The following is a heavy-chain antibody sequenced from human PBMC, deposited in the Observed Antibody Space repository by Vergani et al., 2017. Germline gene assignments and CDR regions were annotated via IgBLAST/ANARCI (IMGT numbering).Heavy chain of an antibody. D-gene: IGHD2-2*02. V-gene: IGHV2-5*01. CDR1: GFSLSTSGVG. J-gene: IGHJ5*02. Sequence: QITLKESGPTLVKPTQTLTLTCTFSGFSLSTSGVGLVWIRQPPGKALEWLALIYWNDDKRYSPSLKSRLTITKDTSKNQVVLTMTNMDPVDTATYYCAHTQDIVVVPAAIEGWFDPWGQGTLVTVSS. CDR2: IYWNDDK. CDR3: AHTQDIVVVPAAIEGWFDP.